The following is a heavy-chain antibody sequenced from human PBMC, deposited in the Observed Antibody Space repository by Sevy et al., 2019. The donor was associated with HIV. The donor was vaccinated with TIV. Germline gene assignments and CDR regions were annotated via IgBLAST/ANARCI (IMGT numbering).Heavy chain of an antibody. CDR2: ISYEGSNE. CDR3: ARDWGTPPTAILYYFDF. V-gene: IGHV3-30*04. Sequence: GGSLRLSCAASTFTFGHYAMHWVRQAPGKGLQWVAGISYEGSNEYYTDSVKGRFTISRDNSKNTLNLEMNNLRVEDTALYYCARDWGTPPTAILYYFDFWGQGISVTVSS. J-gene: IGHJ4*02. CDR1: TFTFGHYA. D-gene: IGHD3-16*01.